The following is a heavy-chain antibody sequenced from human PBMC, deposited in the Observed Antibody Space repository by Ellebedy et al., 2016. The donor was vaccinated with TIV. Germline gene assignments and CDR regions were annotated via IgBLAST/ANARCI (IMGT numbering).Heavy chain of an antibody. Sequence: AASVKVSCKVSGYSLTELSMHWVRQAPGKGLEWRGGFDPEDGETTYAQKFQGRIILTEDTSSDTAYMELSNLRSEDTAVYFCATDSSKSRLVMVASAQAFDVWGQGTLVTVSS. CDR1: GYSLTELS. V-gene: IGHV1-24*01. CDR2: FDPEDGET. CDR3: ATDSSKSRLVMVASAQAFDV. J-gene: IGHJ3*01. D-gene: IGHD2-21*01.